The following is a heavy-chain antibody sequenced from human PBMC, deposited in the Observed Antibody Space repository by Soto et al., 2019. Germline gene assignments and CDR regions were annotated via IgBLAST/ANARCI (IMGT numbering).Heavy chain of an antibody. V-gene: IGHV3-21*01. CDR2: ISSSSSYI. CDR3: ARATGNGRYPIDY. J-gene: IGHJ4*02. Sequence: EVQLVESGGGLVKPGGSLRLSCAASGFTFSSYSMNWVRQAPGKGLEWVSSISSSSSYIYYADSVKGRFTISRDNAKNSLYLQFNSLGAEDTGVYYCARATGNGRYPIDYWGQGTMVTVSS. D-gene: IGHD1-26*01. CDR1: GFTFSSYS.